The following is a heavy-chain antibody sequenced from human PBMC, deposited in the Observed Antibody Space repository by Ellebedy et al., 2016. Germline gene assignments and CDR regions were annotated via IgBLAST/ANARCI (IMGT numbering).Heavy chain of an antibody. J-gene: IGHJ5*02. CDR1: GGFITDQY. Sequence: GSLRLSCTVSGGFITDQYWNWIRQTPGKGLEWIGYIYGSGSTKYNPSLKSRVTISVDTSKNQFSLKLSSVTAADTAMYYCARLMMEQQQSRFDPWGQGTLVTVSS. D-gene: IGHD6-13*01. CDR3: ARLMMEQQQSRFDP. V-gene: IGHV4-59*11. CDR2: IYGSGST.